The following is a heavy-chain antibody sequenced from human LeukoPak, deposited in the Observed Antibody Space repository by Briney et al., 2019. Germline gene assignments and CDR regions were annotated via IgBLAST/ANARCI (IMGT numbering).Heavy chain of an antibody. CDR3: ARVYYYDSSGYWYLDY. V-gene: IGHV5-51*01. D-gene: IGHD3-22*01. J-gene: IGHJ4*02. CDR2: IYPGDSDT. CDR1: GYSFTSYW. Sequence: GESLKISCKGSGYSFTSYWIGWVRQMPGKGLEWMGIIYPGDSDTRYSPSFQGQVTISADKSISTAYLQWSSLKASDTAMYYCARVYYYDSSGYWYLDYWGQGTLVTVSS.